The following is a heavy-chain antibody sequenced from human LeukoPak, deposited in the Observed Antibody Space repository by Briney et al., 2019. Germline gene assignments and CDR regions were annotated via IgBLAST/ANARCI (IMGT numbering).Heavy chain of an antibody. CDR2: ISSSSSYI. CDR1: GFTFSSYS. J-gene: IGHJ4*02. Sequence: GGSLRLSCAASGFTFSSYSMNWVRQAPGEGLEWVSSISSSSSYIYYADSVKGRFTISRDNAKSSLYLQMNSLRAEDTAVYYCAIITMIVVAPDYWGQGTLVTVSS. D-gene: IGHD3-22*01. CDR3: AIITMIVVAPDY. V-gene: IGHV3-21*01.